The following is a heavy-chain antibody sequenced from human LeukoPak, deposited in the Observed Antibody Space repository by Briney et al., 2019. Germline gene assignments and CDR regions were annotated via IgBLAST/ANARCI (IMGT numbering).Heavy chain of an antibody. CDR3: ARDPLHFYDSVGSSFDF. CDR1: GGSISSGDYY. CDR2: IYYSGST. V-gene: IGHV4-30-4*08. J-gene: IGHJ4*02. D-gene: IGHD3-22*01. Sequence: SSQTLSLTCTVSGGSISSGDYYWSWIRQPPGKGLEWIGYIYYSGSTYYNPSLKSRVTISVDTSKNQFSLKLSSVTAADTAVYYCARDPLHFYDSVGSSFDFWGQGTLVTVSS.